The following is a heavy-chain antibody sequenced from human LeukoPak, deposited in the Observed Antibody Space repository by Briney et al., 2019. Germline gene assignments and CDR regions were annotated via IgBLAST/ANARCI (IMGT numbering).Heavy chain of an antibody. CDR1: GGSISSYY. CDR2: IYYSGST. CDR3: ARASAMYSSSSFDY. D-gene: IGHD6-6*01. J-gene: IGHJ4*02. V-gene: IGHV4-59*01. Sequence: SGTLSLTCTVSGGSISSYYWSWIRQPPGKGLEWIGYIYYSGSTNYNPSLKSRVTISVDTSKNQFSLKLSSVTAADTAVYYCARASAMYSSSSFDYWGQGTLVTVSS.